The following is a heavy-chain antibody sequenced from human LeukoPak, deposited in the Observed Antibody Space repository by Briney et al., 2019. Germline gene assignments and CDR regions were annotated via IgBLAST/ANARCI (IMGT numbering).Heavy chain of an antibody. CDR1: GFTFSSYA. Sequence: GGSLRLSCAASGFTFSSYAMSWVRQAPGKGLEWVSTITSSGGSTYYADSVKGRFTISRDNSKNTLYLQMNSLRAEDTAVYYCAKELDSSGWYYYGMDVWGQGTTVTVSS. V-gene: IGHV3-23*01. CDR3: AKELDSSGWYYYGMDV. J-gene: IGHJ6*02. D-gene: IGHD6-19*01. CDR2: ITSSGGST.